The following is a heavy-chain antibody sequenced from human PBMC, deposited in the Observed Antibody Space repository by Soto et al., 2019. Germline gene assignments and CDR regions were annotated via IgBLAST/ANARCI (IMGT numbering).Heavy chain of an antibody. Sequence: GGSLRLSCVGTGLNFDDFAMHWVRQAPGKGLEWVSRITWNSRVLAYADSVKGRFTISRDNARNSLYLQMDSLRDEDTALYYCAKGRYDFWSPYYFDSWGQGTLVTVSS. CDR1: GLNFDDFA. D-gene: IGHD3-3*01. V-gene: IGHV3-9*01. J-gene: IGHJ4*02. CDR3: AKGRYDFWSPYYFDS. CDR2: ITWNSRVL.